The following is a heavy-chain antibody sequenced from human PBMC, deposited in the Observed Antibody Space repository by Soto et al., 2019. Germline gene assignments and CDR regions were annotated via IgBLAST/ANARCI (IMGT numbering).Heavy chain of an antibody. CDR3: ARGIYGSGSYYPRGWFDP. D-gene: IGHD3-10*01. CDR1: GDSITSNSYF. Sequence: SETLSLTCTVSGDSITSNSYFWAWIRQPPGKGLEWIGSIYYSGSTYYNPSLKSRVTISVDTSKNQFSLKLSSVTAADTAVYYCARGIYGSGSYYPRGWFDPWGQGTLVTVSS. J-gene: IGHJ5*02. V-gene: IGHV4-39*01. CDR2: IYYSGST.